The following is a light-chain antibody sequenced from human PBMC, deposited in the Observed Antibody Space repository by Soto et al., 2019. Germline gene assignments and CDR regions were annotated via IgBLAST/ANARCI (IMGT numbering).Light chain of an antibody. Sequence: IQMTQSPSSLSASVGDRVTITCRASQRITTYLNWYHQKPGAAPKLLISTSGTLQRGVPSRFSGSGSGTDFTLTITALRPEDFATYFCQQTYSTPYTFGQGTKLEIK. V-gene: IGKV1-39*01. CDR2: TSG. J-gene: IGKJ2*01. CDR1: QRITTY. CDR3: QQTYSTPYT.